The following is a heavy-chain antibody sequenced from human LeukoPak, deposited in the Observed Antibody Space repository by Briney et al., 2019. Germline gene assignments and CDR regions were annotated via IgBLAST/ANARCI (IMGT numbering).Heavy chain of an antibody. D-gene: IGHD3-22*01. CDR3: VRSAFHAGSGNYYDY. V-gene: IGHV3-74*03. J-gene: IGHJ4*02. Sequence: GGSLRLSCAASGFTFGSYGMHWVRQAPGKGLEWVSRIDNAGSITTYADSVKGRFTISRDNAENTLYLQMNSLRVEDTAVYYCVRSAFHAGSGNYYDYWGQGTLVTVSS. CDR2: IDNAGSIT. CDR1: GFTFGSYG.